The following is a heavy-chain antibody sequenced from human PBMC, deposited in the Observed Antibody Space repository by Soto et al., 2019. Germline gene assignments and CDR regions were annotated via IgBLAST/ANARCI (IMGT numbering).Heavy chain of an antibody. CDR1: GFTCRNYG. Sequence: PGGSLRLSCAASGFTCRNYGMNWVRQAPGKGLEWVSSIGFGSSNKYYADSVEGRFTISRDNAKNSLYLQMNSLRAEDTAVYYCARDQLYYNDISGRPLNAFDVWGQGTMVTVSS. CDR2: IGFGSSNK. D-gene: IGHD3-22*01. CDR3: ARDQLYYNDISGRPLNAFDV. J-gene: IGHJ3*01. V-gene: IGHV3-21*01.